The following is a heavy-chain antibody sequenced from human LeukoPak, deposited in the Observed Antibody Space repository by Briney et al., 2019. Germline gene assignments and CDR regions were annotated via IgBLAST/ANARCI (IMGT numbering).Heavy chain of an antibody. D-gene: IGHD4-17*01. CDR2: IVVGSGNT. Sequence: SVKVSCKASGFTFTSSAVQWVRQARGQRLEWIGWIVVGSGNTNYAQKFQERVTTTRDMSTSTAYMELSSLRSEDTAVYYCARDRDGDYSDYWGQGTLVTVSS. CDR3: ARDRDGDYSDY. V-gene: IGHV1-58*01. J-gene: IGHJ4*02. CDR1: GFTFTSSA.